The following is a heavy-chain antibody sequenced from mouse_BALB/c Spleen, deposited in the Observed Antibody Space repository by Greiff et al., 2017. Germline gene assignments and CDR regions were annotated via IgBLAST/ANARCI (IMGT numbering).Heavy chain of an antibody. J-gene: IGHJ2*01. CDR1: GFAFSSYD. CDR3: AREGYYYHYFDY. CDR2: ISSGGGST. V-gene: IGHV5-12-1*01. D-gene: IGHD1-1*01. Sequence: EVKLVESGGGLVKPGGSLKLSCAASGFAFSSYDMSWVRQTPEKRLEWVAYISSGGGSTYYPDTVKGRFTISRDNAKNTLYLQMSSLKSEDTAMYYCAREGYYYHYFDYWGQGTTLTVSS.